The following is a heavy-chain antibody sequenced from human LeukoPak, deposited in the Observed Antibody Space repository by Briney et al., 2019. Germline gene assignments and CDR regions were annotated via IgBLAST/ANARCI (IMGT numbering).Heavy chain of an antibody. CDR1: GFTFNSYA. V-gene: IGHV3-23*01. J-gene: IGHJ4*02. D-gene: IGHD4-17*01. CDR2: ISGSGGDT. CDR3: AKDIGATVTTTDY. Sequence: GGSLRLPCAASGFTFNSYAMSWVRHAPGKGLEWVSGISGSGGDTDYADSVKGRFTISRDNSKNTLYLQMNSLRAEDTAVYYCAKDIGATVTTTDYWGQGTLVTVSS.